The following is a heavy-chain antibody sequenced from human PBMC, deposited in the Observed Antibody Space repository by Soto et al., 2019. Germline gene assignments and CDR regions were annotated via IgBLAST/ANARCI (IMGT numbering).Heavy chain of an antibody. CDR1: GLPFTDAW. J-gene: IGHJ4*02. CDR3: SSGMAAGTY. CDR2: IKSKAAGGTA. D-gene: IGHD6-13*01. Sequence: GGSLRLSCAVTGLPFTDAWMNWMRQAPGKGPEWVGRIKSKAAGGTADYAAAVKDRFTMSRDDSKNMLYLQMNSLKSADTAVYYCSSGMAAGTYWGQGTLVTVS. V-gene: IGHV3-15*07.